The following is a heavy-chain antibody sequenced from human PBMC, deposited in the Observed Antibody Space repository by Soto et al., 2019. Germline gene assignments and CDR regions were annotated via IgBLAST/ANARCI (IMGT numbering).Heavy chain of an antibody. CDR1: GGSFSGYY. CDR2: VNHSGST. CDR3: ARRGYSGLSH. J-gene: IGHJ4*02. V-gene: IGHV4-34*01. Sequence: QVQLQQWGAGLLKPMETLSLTCAVYGGSFSGYYWSWIRQPPGKGLEWIGEVNHSGSTNYNPSLKSRVTISVDTSKHQFALKLSSVTAADTAVYYCARRGYSGLSHWGQGTLVTVSS. D-gene: IGHD6-13*01.